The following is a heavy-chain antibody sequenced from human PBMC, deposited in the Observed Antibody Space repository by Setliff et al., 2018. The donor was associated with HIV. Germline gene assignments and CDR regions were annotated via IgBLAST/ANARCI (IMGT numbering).Heavy chain of an antibody. CDR1: GFTFSSYA. CDR2: IVVSGDRA. V-gene: IGHV3-23*01. Sequence: GSLRLSCASSGFTFSSYAMTWVRQAPGQGLEWVSAIVVSGDRAYYADSVKGRFTISRDNSKNTLYLQMNSLTDADTALYYCVKVPGSGIVRYFDYWGQGTLVTVSS. CDR3: VKVPGSGIVRYFDY. D-gene: IGHD3-22*01. J-gene: IGHJ4*02.